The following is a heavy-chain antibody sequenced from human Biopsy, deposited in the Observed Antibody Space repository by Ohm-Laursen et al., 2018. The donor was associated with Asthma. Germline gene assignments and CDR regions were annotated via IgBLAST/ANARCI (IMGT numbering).Heavy chain of an antibody. Sequence: SSVKVSCKASGDSFSNYAISWVRQAPGQGLEWMGGFIPVLGTPDHAQMFEGRVTITADESTSTAYMELSSLSSEDTAVYYCARGYSGSDRIVYYYSGLEVWGQGTTVTVSS. CDR1: GDSFSNYA. J-gene: IGHJ6*02. CDR2: FIPVLGTP. V-gene: IGHV1-69*01. CDR3: ARGYSGSDRIVYYYSGLEV. D-gene: IGHD5-12*01.